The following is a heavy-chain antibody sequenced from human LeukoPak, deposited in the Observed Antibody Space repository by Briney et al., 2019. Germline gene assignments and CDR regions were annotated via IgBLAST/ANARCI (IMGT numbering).Heavy chain of an antibody. V-gene: IGHV3-23*01. CDR1: GFTFSRYA. Sequence: PGGSLRLSCAASGFTFSRYAMSWVRQAPGKGPEWVSAISGSGGSTYYADSVKGRFTISRDNSKNTLYLQMNSLRAEDTAVYYCAKDWELNFDYWGQGTLVTVSS. D-gene: IGHD1-26*01. CDR3: AKDWELNFDY. CDR2: ISGSGGST. J-gene: IGHJ4*02.